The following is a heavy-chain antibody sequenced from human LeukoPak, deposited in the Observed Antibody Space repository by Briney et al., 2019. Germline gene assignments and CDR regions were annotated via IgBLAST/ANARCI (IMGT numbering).Heavy chain of an antibody. D-gene: IGHD5-12*01. V-gene: IGHV3-23*01. CDR3: AKARGWLRSESYFDY. Sequence: LSGGSLRLSCAASGFTFSSDVMSWVRQAPGKGLEWVSAISGSGGRTYYADSVKGRFTISRDNSKNTLYLQIHTLRAEDTAVYYCAKARGWLRSESYFDYWGQGTLVTVSS. CDR2: ISGSGGRT. CDR1: GFTFSSDV. J-gene: IGHJ4*02.